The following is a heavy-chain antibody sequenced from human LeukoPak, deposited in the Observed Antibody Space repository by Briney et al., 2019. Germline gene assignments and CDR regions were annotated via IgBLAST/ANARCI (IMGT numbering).Heavy chain of an antibody. D-gene: IGHD6-19*01. Sequence: SETLSLTCAVYGGSFSGYYWSWIRQPPGKGLEWIGEINHSGSTNYNPSLKSRVTISVDTSKNQFSLKLSSVTAADTAVYYCARDRLYSSGWASAFYYLDVWGKGTTVTISS. J-gene: IGHJ6*03. V-gene: IGHV4-34*01. CDR2: INHSGST. CDR1: GGSFSGYY. CDR3: ARDRLYSSGWASAFYYLDV.